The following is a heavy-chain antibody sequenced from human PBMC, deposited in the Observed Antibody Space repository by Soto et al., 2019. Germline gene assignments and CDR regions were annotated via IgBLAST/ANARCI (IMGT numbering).Heavy chain of an antibody. J-gene: IGHJ5*02. D-gene: IGHD2-2*01. CDR2: IFYTGTT. CDR1: GGSINYNSYY. CDR3: ARLVVVAPVANA. Sequence: SETLSLTCIVSGGSINYNSYYWGWIRQPPGKGLEWVGGIFYTGTTYYSPSLKDRVTISVDTSKNSFSLNLTSVTAADTAVYFCARLVVVAPVANAWGQGTLVTVSS. V-gene: IGHV4-39*02.